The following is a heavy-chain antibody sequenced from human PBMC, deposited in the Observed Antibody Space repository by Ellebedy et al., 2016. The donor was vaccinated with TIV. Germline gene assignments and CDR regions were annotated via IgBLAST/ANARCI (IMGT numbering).Heavy chain of an antibody. CDR2: IYWDDDK. Sequence: SGPTLVKPTQTLTLTCTFSGFSLSTSGVGVGWIRQPPGKALEWLALIYWDDDKRYSPSLKSRLTITKDTSKNQVVLTMTNMDPVDTATYYCAHIPAQGYGGKGGVNAFDIWGQGTMVTVSS. CDR1: GFSLSTSGVG. J-gene: IGHJ3*02. V-gene: IGHV2-5*02. D-gene: IGHD4-23*01. CDR3: AHIPAQGYGGKGGVNAFDI.